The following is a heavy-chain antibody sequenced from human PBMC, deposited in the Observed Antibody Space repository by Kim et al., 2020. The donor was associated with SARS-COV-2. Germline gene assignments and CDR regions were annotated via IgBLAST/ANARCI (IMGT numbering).Heavy chain of an antibody. CDR2: ISYDGSNK. V-gene: IGHV3-30*18. Sequence: GGSLRLSCAASGFTFSSYGMHWVRQAPGKGLEWVAVISYDGSNKYYADSVKGRFTISRDNSKNTLYLQMNSLRAEDTAVYYCAKDLDYYGSGSYYWMDYWGQGTLVTVSS. CDR3: AKDLDYYGSGSYYWMDY. J-gene: IGHJ4*02. D-gene: IGHD3-10*01. CDR1: GFTFSSYG.